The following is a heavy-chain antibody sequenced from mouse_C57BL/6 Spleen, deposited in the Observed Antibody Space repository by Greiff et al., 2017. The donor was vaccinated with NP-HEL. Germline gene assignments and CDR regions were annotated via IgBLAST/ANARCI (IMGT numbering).Heavy chain of an antibody. CDR3: ARDDTTVAFDY. Sequence: EVKLMESGGGLVKPGGSLKLSCAASGFTFSSYAMSWVRQTPEKRLEWVATISDGGSYTYYPDNVKGRFTISRDNAKNNLYLQMSHLKSEDTAMYYCARDDTTVAFDYWGQGTTLTVSS. V-gene: IGHV5-4*01. D-gene: IGHD1-1*01. J-gene: IGHJ2*01. CDR1: GFTFSSYA. CDR2: ISDGGSYT.